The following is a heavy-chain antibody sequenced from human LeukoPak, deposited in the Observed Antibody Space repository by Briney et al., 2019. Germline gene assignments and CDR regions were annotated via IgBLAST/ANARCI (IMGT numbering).Heavy chain of an antibody. V-gene: IGHV1-69*13. D-gene: IGHD4-23*01. CDR3: ANYGGAHYYYYGMDV. CDR2: IIPIFGTA. CDR1: GGTFSSYA. Sequence: ASVKVSCKASGGTFSSYAISWVRQAPGQGLEWMGGIIPIFGTANYAQKFRGRVTITADESTSTAYMELSSLRSEDTAVYYCANYGGAHYYYYGMDVWGQGTTVTVSS. J-gene: IGHJ6*02.